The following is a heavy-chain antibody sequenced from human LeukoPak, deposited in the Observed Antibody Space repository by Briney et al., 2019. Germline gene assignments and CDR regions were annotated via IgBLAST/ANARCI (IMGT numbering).Heavy chain of an antibody. CDR1: GYSFTSYW. CDR3: ARQKAGLLNTFDY. CDR2: IYPGDSDT. J-gene: IGHJ4*02. Sequence: GESLKTSCKGSGYSFTSYWIGWVRQMPGKGLEWMGVIYPGDSDTRYSPSFQGQVTISADKSISTAYLQWSSLKASDTAMYYCARQKAGLLNTFDYWGQGTLVTVSS. V-gene: IGHV5-51*01. D-gene: IGHD2-15*01.